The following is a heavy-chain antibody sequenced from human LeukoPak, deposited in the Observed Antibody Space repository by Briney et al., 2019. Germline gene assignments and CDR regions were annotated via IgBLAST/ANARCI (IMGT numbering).Heavy chain of an antibody. J-gene: IGHJ4*02. V-gene: IGHV4-4*02. D-gene: IGHD1-26*01. Sequence: XETLSLTCAVSGGSIGSSNWWSWVRQPPGKGLEWIGEIYHSGSTNYNPSLKSRVTISVDKSKNQFSLKLSSVTAADTAVYYCARVSSGATTVDYWGQGTLVTVSS. CDR2: IYHSGST. CDR3: ARVSSGATTVDY. CDR1: GGSIGSSNW.